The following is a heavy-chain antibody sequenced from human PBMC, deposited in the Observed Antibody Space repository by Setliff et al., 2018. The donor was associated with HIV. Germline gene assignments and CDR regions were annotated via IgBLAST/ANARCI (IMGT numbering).Heavy chain of an antibody. J-gene: IGHJ5*02. CDR1: GGTFSSYA. CDR2: IIPNFGTA. CDR3: ARSFNPLYDSLSFDP. Sequence: GASVKVSCKASGGTFSSYAISWVRQAPGQGLEWMGGIIPNFGTANYAQKFQGRVTITADESTSTAYMELSSLRSEDTAVYYCARSFNPLYDSLSFDPWGQGTLVTVSS. V-gene: IGHV1-69*13. D-gene: IGHD2-2*02.